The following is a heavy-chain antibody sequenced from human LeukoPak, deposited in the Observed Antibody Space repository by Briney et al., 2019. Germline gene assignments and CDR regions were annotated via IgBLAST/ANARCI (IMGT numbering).Heavy chain of an antibody. CDR3: ARQGDGYNYYYFDY. V-gene: IGHV1-69*13. Sequence: GASVKVSCKASGGTFSSYAISWVRQAPGQGLEWVGGIIPIFGTANYAQKFQGRVTTTADESTSTAYMELSSLRSEDTAVHYCARQGDGYNYYYFDYWGQGTLVTVSS. J-gene: IGHJ4*02. D-gene: IGHD5-24*01. CDR2: IIPIFGTA. CDR1: GGTFSSYA.